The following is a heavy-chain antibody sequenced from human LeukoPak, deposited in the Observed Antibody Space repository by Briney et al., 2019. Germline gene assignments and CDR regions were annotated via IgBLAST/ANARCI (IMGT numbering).Heavy chain of an antibody. Sequence: PSETLSLTCAVSGGSISSGGYSWSWIRQPPGKGLEWIGYIYHSGSTYYNPSLKSRVTISVDTSKNQFSLKLSSVTAADTAVYYCARFSLQWLAFDYWGQGTLVTVSS. CDR1: GGSISSGGYS. D-gene: IGHD6-19*01. CDR2: IYHSGST. J-gene: IGHJ4*02. V-gene: IGHV4-30-2*01. CDR3: ARFSLQWLAFDY.